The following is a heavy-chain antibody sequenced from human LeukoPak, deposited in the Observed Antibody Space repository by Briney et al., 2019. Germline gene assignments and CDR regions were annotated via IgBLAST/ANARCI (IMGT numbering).Heavy chain of an antibody. Sequence: GASVKVSCKASGGTFSSYAISWVRQAPGQGLEWMGGIIPIFGTANYAQKFQGRVTITADKSTSTAYMELSSLRSEDTAVYYCAREGITMVRGVIIPSQNFDYWGQGTLVTVSS. D-gene: IGHD3-10*01. CDR3: AREGITMVRGVIIPSQNFDY. CDR2: IIPIFGTA. CDR1: GGTFSSYA. J-gene: IGHJ4*02. V-gene: IGHV1-69*06.